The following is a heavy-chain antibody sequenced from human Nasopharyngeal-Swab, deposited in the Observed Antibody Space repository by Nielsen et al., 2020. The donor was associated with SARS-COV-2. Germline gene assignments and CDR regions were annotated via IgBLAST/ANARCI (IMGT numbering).Heavy chain of an antibody. Sequence: SGTLSPTCTVSGGSISSGGYYWSWIRQHPGKGLEWIGYIYYSGSTYYNPSLKSRVTISVDTSKNQFSLKLSSVTAADTAVYYCARLNGIAAAGTGWFDPWGQGTLVTVSS. D-gene: IGHD6-13*01. V-gene: IGHV4-31*03. J-gene: IGHJ5*02. CDR2: IYYSGST. CDR1: GGSISSGGYY. CDR3: ARLNGIAAAGTGWFDP.